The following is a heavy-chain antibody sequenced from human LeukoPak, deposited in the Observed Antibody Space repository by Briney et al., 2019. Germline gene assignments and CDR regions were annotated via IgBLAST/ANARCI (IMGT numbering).Heavy chain of an antibody. CDR3: ARDYSGSYYRNTFDY. J-gene: IGHJ4*02. CDR2: INAGNGNT. V-gene: IGHV1-3*01. D-gene: IGHD1-26*01. CDR1: GYTFTSYA. Sequence: ASVKVSCKASGYTFTSYAMHWVRQAPGQRLEWMGWINAGNGNTKYSQKFQGRVTITRDTSASTAYMELSSLRSEDTAVYFCARDYSGSYYRNTFDYWGQGTLVTVSS.